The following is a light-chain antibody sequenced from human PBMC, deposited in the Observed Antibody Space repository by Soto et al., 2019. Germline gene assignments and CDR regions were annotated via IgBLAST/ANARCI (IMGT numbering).Light chain of an antibody. V-gene: IGKV3-15*01. Sequence: EIVMTQSPATLSLSPGERSTLSCRSSEVVSSYLACYQQRPGPAPRLLIDRASTRATGTPARFSGSGSGTEFPLTISSLQSEYFTVYSRLQYPTLWAFGQGTKVDNK. CDR2: RAS. CDR1: EVVSSY. CDR3: LQYPTLWA. J-gene: IGKJ1*01.